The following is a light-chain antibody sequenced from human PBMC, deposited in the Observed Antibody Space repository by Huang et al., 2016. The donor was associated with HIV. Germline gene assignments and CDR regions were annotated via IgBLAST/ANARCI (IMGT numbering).Light chain of an antibody. CDR1: QSVNSD. Sequence: IEMTQSPAILSVSPGERATLSCRASQSVNSDLAWYLQKPGQAPRLLIYGASTRAIGSPAKFNGTGSGTEFSLSISNLQSDDFGVYYCQQYNDWPPLTFGGGTKVEI. CDR3: QQYNDWPPLT. J-gene: IGKJ4*01. CDR2: GAS. V-gene: IGKV3-15*01.